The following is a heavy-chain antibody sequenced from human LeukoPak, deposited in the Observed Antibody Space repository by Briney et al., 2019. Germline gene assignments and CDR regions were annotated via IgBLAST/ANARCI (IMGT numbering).Heavy chain of an antibody. Sequence: SETLSLTCTVSGGSISSGDYCWSWIRQPPGKGLEWIGYIYYSGSTYYNPSLKSRVTISVDTSKNQFSLKLSPVTAADTAVYYCARLNAYCSSTSCYMGTIDLWGQGTLVTVSS. CDR2: IYYSGST. CDR1: GGSISSGDYC. D-gene: IGHD2-2*02. J-gene: IGHJ5*02. V-gene: IGHV4-30-4*01. CDR3: ARLNAYCSSTSCYMGTIDL.